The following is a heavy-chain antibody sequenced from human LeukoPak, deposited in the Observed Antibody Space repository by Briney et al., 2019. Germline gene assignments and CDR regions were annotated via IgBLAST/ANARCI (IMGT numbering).Heavy chain of an antibody. V-gene: IGHV3-48*03. D-gene: IGHD1-1*01. CDR2: ISSSGSTI. Sequence: GGSLRLSCEASGFTFSSYEMNWVRQAPGKGLEWVSYISSSGSTIYYADSVKGRFTISRDNAKNSLYLQMNSLRAEDTAVYYCAREIKGRHSGYFDYWGQGTLVTVSS. CDR3: AREIKGRHSGYFDY. CDR1: GFTFSSYE. J-gene: IGHJ4*02.